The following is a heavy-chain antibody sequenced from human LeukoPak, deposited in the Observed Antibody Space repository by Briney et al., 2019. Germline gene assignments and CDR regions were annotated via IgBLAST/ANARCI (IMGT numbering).Heavy chain of an antibody. CDR1: GFTFSSYA. V-gene: IGHV3-23*01. J-gene: IGHJ3*02. D-gene: IGHD3-22*01. Sequence: HTGGSLRLSCAASGFTFSSYAMSWVRQAPGKGLEWVSAISGSGGSTYYADSVKGRFTISRDNSKNTLYLQMNSLRAEDTAVYYCAKGGRYYDSSEGAFDIWGQGTMVTVSS. CDR2: ISGSGGST. CDR3: AKGGRYYDSSEGAFDI.